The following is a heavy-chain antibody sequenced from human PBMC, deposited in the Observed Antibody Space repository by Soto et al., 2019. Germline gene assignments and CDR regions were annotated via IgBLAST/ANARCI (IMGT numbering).Heavy chain of an antibody. J-gene: IGHJ5*02. CDR3: AREVFDEYSSTRNWFDP. CDR2: INPNSGGT. CDR1: GYTFTGYY. V-gene: IGHV1-2*04. Sequence: ASVKVSCKASGYTFTGYYMHWVRQAPGQGLEWMGWINPNSGGTNYAQKFQGWVTMTRDTSISTAYMELSRLRSDDTAVYYCAREVFDEYSSTRNWFDPWGQGTLLTVSS. D-gene: IGHD6-6*01.